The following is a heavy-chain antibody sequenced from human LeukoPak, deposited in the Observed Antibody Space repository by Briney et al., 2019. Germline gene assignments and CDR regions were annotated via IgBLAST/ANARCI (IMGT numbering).Heavy chain of an antibody. CDR2: ISYDGSNK. J-gene: IGHJ4*02. V-gene: IGHV3-30*04. D-gene: IGHD6-19*01. CDR1: GFTFSRYA. CDR3: ARSWRSSGWDSFDY. Sequence: GRSLRLSCAASGFTFSRYAMNWVRQAPGKGLEWVAVISYDGSNKNYADSVKGRFTISRDNSKNTLYLQMNILRAEDTAVYYCARSWRSSGWDSFDYWGRGTLVTVSS.